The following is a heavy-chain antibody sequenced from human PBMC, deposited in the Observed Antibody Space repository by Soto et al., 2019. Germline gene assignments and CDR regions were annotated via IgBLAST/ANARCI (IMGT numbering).Heavy chain of an antibody. D-gene: IGHD3-22*01. Sequence: ASVPGSCPASGSSFPTYPMHWVRQAPGQRLEWMGCINVGNGFTKYSQTFQGRVTITRDTSANTVYMELSSLRSEDTAVYYCATAPTYYSDSSGELIWGQGTMVTVSS. J-gene: IGHJ3*02. CDR1: GSSFPTYP. CDR2: INVGNGFT. CDR3: ATAPTYYSDSSGELI. V-gene: IGHV1-3*01.